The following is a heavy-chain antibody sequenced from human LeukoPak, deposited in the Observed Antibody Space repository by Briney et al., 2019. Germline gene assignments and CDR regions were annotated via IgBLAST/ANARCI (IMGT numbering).Heavy chain of an antibody. Sequence: GSSVKVSCKASGGTFNSFGFSWVRQAPGQGLERMGAIIPMFGTTNYAQKFEGRVTITTDESTSTAYMALSSLRSEDTAVYYCARFHYYDSSGYYNPYFDYWGQGTLVTVSS. CDR3: ARFHYYDSSGYYNPYFDY. V-gene: IGHV1-69*05. J-gene: IGHJ4*02. CDR2: IIPMFGTT. D-gene: IGHD3-22*01. CDR1: GGTFNSFG.